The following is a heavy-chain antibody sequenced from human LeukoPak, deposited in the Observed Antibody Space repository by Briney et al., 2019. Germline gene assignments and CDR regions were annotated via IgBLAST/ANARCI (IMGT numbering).Heavy chain of an antibody. CDR3: AREGGYGDYASGY. Sequence: GGSLRLSCAASGFTFSSYEMSWVRQAPGKGLEWVSYISSSSSTIYYADSVKGRFTISRDNAKNSLYLQMNSLRAEDTAVYYCAREGGYGDYASGYWGQGTLVTVSS. CDR2: ISSSSSTI. D-gene: IGHD4-17*01. CDR1: GFTFSSYE. J-gene: IGHJ4*02. V-gene: IGHV3-48*01.